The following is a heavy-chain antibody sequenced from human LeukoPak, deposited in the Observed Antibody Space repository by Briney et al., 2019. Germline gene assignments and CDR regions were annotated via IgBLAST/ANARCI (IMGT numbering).Heavy chain of an antibody. V-gene: IGHV4-34*01. D-gene: IGHD1-26*01. CDR1: GFTFSSYA. CDR3: ARGVRGSYYQSPFHY. J-gene: IGHJ4*02. CDR2: INHSGST. Sequence: GSLRLSCAASGFTFSSYAMSWIRQPPGKGLEWIGEINHSGSTNYNPSLKSRVTISVDTSKNQFTLKLSSVTAADTAVYYCARGVRGSYYQSPFHYWGQGTLVTVSS.